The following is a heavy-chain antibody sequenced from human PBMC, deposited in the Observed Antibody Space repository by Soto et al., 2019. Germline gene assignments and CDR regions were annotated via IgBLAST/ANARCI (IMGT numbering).Heavy chain of an antibody. D-gene: IGHD1-20*01. J-gene: IGHJ4*02. Sequence: QVQLVQSGAEEKKPGASVKVSCKASGYTFTSYAMHWVRQAPGQRREWMGWINAGNGNTKYSQKCQGRVTITRDTSASTAYMELSSLRSEDTSVYYCARGITLPTPLDYWGQGTLVTVSS. CDR3: ARGITLPTPLDY. CDR2: INAGNGNT. CDR1: GYTFTSYA. V-gene: IGHV1-3*05.